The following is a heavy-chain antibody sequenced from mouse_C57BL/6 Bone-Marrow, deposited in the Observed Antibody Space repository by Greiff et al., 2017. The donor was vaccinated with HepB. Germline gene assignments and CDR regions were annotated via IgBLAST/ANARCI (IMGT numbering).Heavy chain of an antibody. CDR3: ARGGYYGSGGY. CDR1: GYSITSGYY. J-gene: IGHJ3*01. CDR2: ISYDGSN. D-gene: IGHD1-1*01. V-gene: IGHV3-6*01. Sequence: VQLQQSGPGLVKPSQSLSLTCSVPGYSITSGYYWNWIRQFPGNKMEWMGYISYDGSNNYNPSLKNRISITRDTSKNQFFLKLNSVTTEDTATYYCARGGYYGSGGYWGQGTLVTVSA.